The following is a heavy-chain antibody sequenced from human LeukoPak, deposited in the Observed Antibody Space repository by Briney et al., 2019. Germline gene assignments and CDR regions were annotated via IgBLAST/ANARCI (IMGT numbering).Heavy chain of an antibody. J-gene: IGHJ4*02. CDR3: ARWRDFGSGSPIRALDY. CDR1: GGSISSAGYY. V-gene: IGHV4-31*03. D-gene: IGHD3-10*01. CDR2: IYHSGST. Sequence: SETLSLTCTVSGGSISSAGYYWTWIRQHPGKGLEWIGYIYHSGSTYYSPSLQSRVTFSVDTSKNQFPLKLTSVTAADTAVYYCARWRDFGSGSPIRALDYWGQGTLVTASS.